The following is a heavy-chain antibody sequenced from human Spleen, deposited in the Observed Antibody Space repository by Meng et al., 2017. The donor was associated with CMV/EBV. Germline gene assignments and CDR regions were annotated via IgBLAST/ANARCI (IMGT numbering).Heavy chain of an antibody. Sequence: YTFTSYGISWVRQAPGQGLEWMGWISAYNGNTNDAQKLQGRVTMTTDTSTSTAYMELRSLRSDDTAVYYCARDQPDDIRFLEWLLRYWGQGTLVTVSS. CDR3: ARDQPDDIRFLEWLLRY. J-gene: IGHJ4*02. D-gene: IGHD3-3*01. CDR2: ISAYNGNT. V-gene: IGHV1-18*01. CDR1: YTFTSYG.